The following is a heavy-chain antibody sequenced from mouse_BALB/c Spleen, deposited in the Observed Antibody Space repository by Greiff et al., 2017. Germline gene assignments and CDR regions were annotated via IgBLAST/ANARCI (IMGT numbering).Heavy chain of an antibody. CDR3: GGTIYYDNYEGFAY. D-gene: IGHD2-1*01. V-gene: IGHV5-17*02. Sequence: EVKLVESGGGLVQPGGSRKLSCAASGFTFSSFGMHWVRQAPEKGLEWVAYISSGSSNINYADTVKGRFTISRVKPKNTLFLQMTSLRSEDTAMYYCGGTIYYDNYEGFAYGGQGTLVTVAA. J-gene: IGHJ3*01. CDR2: ISSGSSNI. CDR1: GFTFSSFG.